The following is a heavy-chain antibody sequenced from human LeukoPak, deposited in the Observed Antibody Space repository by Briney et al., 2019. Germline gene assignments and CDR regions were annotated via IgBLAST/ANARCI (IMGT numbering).Heavy chain of an antibody. V-gene: IGHV3-23*01. Sequence: QPGGSLRLSCAASGFTFSSYAMSWVRQAPGKELEWVSGISHSGGSTYYADSVKGRFTISRDNSKNTLYLQMNSLRAEDTAVYYCAKDPAAGTYDYWGQGTLVTVSS. D-gene: IGHD6-13*01. CDR2: ISHSGGST. CDR3: AKDPAAGTYDY. J-gene: IGHJ4*02. CDR1: GFTFSSYA.